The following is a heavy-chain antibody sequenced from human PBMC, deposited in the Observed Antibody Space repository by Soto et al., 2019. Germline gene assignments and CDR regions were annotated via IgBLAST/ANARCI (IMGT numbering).Heavy chain of an antibody. Sequence: GGSLRLSCAASGFTFSSYSMNWVRQAPGKGLEWVSYISSSSSTIYYADSVKGRFTISRDNAKNSLYLQMNSLRDEDTAVYYCARDEGNYYCSGSYYFQHWGQGTMVTVSS. CDR3: ARDEGNYYCSGSYYFQH. CDR1: GFTFSSYS. V-gene: IGHV3-48*02. D-gene: IGHD3-10*01. CDR2: ISSSSSTI. J-gene: IGHJ1*01.